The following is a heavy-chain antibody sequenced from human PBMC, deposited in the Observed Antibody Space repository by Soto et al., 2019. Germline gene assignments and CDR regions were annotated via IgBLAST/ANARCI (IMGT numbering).Heavy chain of an antibody. Sequence: LSLTCTVSGGSISSYYWSWIRQPPGKGLEWIGYIYYSGSTNYNPSLKSRVTISVDTSKNQFSLKLSSVTAADTAVYYCARDTIAAAGNYYYYYGMDVWGQGTTVTVSS. CDR1: GGSISSYY. J-gene: IGHJ6*02. D-gene: IGHD6-13*01. CDR3: ARDTIAAAGNYYYYYGMDV. CDR2: IYYSGST. V-gene: IGHV4-59*01.